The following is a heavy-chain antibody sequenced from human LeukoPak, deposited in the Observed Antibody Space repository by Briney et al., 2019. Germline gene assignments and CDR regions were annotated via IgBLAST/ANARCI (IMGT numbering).Heavy chain of an antibody. V-gene: IGHV3-30*04. CDR2: ISYDGSNK. Sequence: SGASLRLSCAASGFTFSSYAMHWVRQAPGKGLEWVAVISYDGSNKYYADSVKGRFTISRDNSKNTLYLQMNSLRAEDTAVYYCARDIVVVPAAMALYYYYYGMDVWGKGTTVTVSS. CDR3: ARDIVVVPAAMALYYYYYGMDV. CDR1: GFTFSSYA. D-gene: IGHD2-2*01. J-gene: IGHJ6*04.